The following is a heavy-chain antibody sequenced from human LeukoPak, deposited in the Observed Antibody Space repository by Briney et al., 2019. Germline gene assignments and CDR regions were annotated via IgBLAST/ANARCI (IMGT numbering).Heavy chain of an antibody. CDR1: GFTFSSDA. D-gene: IGHD3-3*01. J-gene: IGHJ4*02. CDR2: ISYDGSNK. Sequence: GGSLRLSCAASGFTFSSDAMHCFLQAPGKGLEGVAVISYDGSNKYYTDSVKGRVTISRDKSKTQLYLQMHRLRAQDTAVYYCARESHDFWSGYYHGPFDYWGQGTLVTVSS. CDR3: ARESHDFWSGYYHGPFDY. V-gene: IGHV3-30-3*01.